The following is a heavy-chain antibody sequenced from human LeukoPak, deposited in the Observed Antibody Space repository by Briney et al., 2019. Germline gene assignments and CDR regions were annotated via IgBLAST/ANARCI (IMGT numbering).Heavy chain of an antibody. V-gene: IGHV3-30*18. Sequence: AGGSLRLSCAVSGFTFSSHGMHWVRQAPGKGLEWMAVISYDGTNKYYANSVKGRFTISRDNSKNTLYLQMNSLRAEDTAVYYCAKDLNYDFWSGLGNWGQGTLVTVSS. CDR2: ISYDGTNK. D-gene: IGHD3-3*01. CDR1: GFTFSSHG. CDR3: AKDLNYDFWSGLGN. J-gene: IGHJ4*02.